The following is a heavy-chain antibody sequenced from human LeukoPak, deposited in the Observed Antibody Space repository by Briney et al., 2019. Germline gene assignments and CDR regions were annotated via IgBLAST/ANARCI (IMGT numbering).Heavy chain of an antibody. V-gene: IGHV3-23*01. Sequence: GGSLRLSCAASGFTFSSYAMSWVRQAPGKGLEWVSAISGSGGSTYYADSVKGRFTISRDNSKNSLYLQMNSLRAEDTAVYYCARDPGVTMVRGVIITPYFDYWGQGTLVTVSS. CDR3: ARDPGVTMVRGVIITPYFDY. J-gene: IGHJ4*02. D-gene: IGHD3-10*01. CDR2: ISGSGGST. CDR1: GFTFSSYA.